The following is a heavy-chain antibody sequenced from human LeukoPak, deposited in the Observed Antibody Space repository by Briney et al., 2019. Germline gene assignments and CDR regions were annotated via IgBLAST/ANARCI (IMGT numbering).Heavy chain of an antibody. D-gene: IGHD3-22*01. CDR1: GFTFSSYA. J-gene: IGHJ6*02. CDR3: AKGSGLYYYDSSGYLGVGSDYYYYGMDV. Sequence: GSLRLSCAASGFTFSSYAMSWVRQAPGKGLEWVSAISGSGGSTYYADSVKGRFTISRDNSKNTLYLQMNSLRAEDTAVYYCAKGSGLYYYDSSGYLGVGSDYYYYGMDVWGQGTTVTVSS. CDR2: ISGSGGST. V-gene: IGHV3-23*01.